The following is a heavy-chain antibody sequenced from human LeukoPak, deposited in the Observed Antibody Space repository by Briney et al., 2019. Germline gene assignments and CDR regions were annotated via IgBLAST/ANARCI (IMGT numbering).Heavy chain of an antibody. CDR2: IYTSGST. J-gene: IGHJ4*02. Sequence: KSSQTLSLTCTVSGGSISSGSYYWSWIRQPAGKGLEWIGRIYTSGSTNYNPSLKSRVTISVDTSKNQFSLKLSSVTAADTAVYYCARDRTGRAVAGIAFPPRDEWGQGTLVTVSS. CDR3: ARDRTGRAVAGIAFPPRDE. CDR1: GGSISSGSYY. D-gene: IGHD6-19*01. V-gene: IGHV4-61*02.